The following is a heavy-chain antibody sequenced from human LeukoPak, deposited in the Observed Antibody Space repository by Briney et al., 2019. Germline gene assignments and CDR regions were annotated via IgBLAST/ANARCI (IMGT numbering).Heavy chain of an antibody. Sequence: PSETLSLTCTVSGGSISSGDYYWSWIRQPPGKGLEWIGYIYYSGSTYYNPSLKSRVTISVDTSKNQFSLKLSSVTAADTAVYYCARTVPDYDFWSGYYIWYFDYWGQGTLVTVSS. CDR3: ARTVPDYDFWSGYYIWYFDY. J-gene: IGHJ4*02. V-gene: IGHV4-30-4*01. CDR2: IYYSGST. CDR1: GGSISSGDYY. D-gene: IGHD3-3*01.